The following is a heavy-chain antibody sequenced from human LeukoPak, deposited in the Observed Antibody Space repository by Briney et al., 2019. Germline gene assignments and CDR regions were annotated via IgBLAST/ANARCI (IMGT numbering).Heavy chain of an antibody. V-gene: IGHV4-4*07. CDR2: IYTSGST. CDR1: GGSISSYY. Sequence: SETLSLTCTVSGGSISSYYWSWIRQSAGKGLEWIGRIYTSGSTNYNPSLKSRVTMSVDTSKNQFSLKLSSVTAADTAVYYCARAGSSWAQTIYYYYGMDVWGQGTTVTVSS. J-gene: IGHJ6*02. CDR3: ARAGSSWAQTIYYYYGMDV. D-gene: IGHD6-13*01.